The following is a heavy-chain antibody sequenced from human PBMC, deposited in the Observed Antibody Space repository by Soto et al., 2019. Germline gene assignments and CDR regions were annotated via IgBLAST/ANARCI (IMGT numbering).Heavy chain of an antibody. CDR2: ISHSGRT. J-gene: IGHJ4*02. V-gene: IGHV4-61*01. Sequence: QVQLQESGPGLVKPSETLSLICTVSGASLRSGSYYWSWIRQPPGKGLEWIGYISHSGRTNYDPSLKSRLPMSVDTSQNQFPLQLNSVTAADTAVYYCSYGTSFDYWGQGTLVTVS. CDR3: SYGTSFDY. CDR1: GASLRSGSYY. D-gene: IGHD3-10*01.